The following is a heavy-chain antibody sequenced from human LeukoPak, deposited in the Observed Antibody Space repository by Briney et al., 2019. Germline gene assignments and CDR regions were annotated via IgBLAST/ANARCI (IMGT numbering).Heavy chain of an antibody. J-gene: IGHJ4*02. V-gene: IGHV1-18*01. CDR1: GYTFTSYG. D-gene: IGHD2-2*01. Sequence: ASVKVSCKASGYTFTSYGISWVRQALGQGLEWMGWISAYNGNTNYAQKLQGRVTMTTDTSTSTAYMELRSLRSDDTAVYYCARDQDIVVVPAAIPFDYWGQGTLVTVSS. CDR3: ARDQDIVVVPAAIPFDY. CDR2: ISAYNGNT.